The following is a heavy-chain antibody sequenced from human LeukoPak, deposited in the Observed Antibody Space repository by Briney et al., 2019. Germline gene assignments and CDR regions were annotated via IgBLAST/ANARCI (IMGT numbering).Heavy chain of an antibody. V-gene: IGHV3-23*01. J-gene: IGHJ4*02. D-gene: IGHD6-19*01. CDR1: GSTFSSYS. Sequence: GGSLRLSRAASGSTFSSYSMNWVRQAPGKGLEWVSAISGSGGSTYYADSVKGRFTISRDNSKNTLYLQMNSLRAEDTAVYYCAKGGGWSPAVLFDYWGQGTLVTVSS. CDR2: ISGSGGST. CDR3: AKGGGWSPAVLFDY.